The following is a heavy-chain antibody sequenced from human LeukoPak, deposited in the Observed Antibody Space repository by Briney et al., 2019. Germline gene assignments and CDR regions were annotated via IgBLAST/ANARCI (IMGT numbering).Heavy chain of an antibody. CDR3: ARDKVYPDDAFDI. CDR1: GFTFSSYG. J-gene: IGHJ3*02. CDR2: ISYDGSNK. Sequence: GGSLRLSCAASGFTFSSYGMHWVRQAPGKGLEWVAVISYDGSNKYYADSVKGRFTISRDNSKNTLYLQMNSLRAEDTAVYYCARDKVYPDDAFDIWGQGTMVTVSS. V-gene: IGHV3-30*03.